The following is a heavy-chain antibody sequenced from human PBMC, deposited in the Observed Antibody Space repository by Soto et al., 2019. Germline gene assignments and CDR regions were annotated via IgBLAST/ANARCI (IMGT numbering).Heavy chain of an antibody. CDR2: ISGSDGTT. V-gene: IGHV3-23*01. CDR3: AKDKFYD. CDR1: GFTFSNYG. J-gene: IGHJ1*01. Sequence: EVQLLQSEGNLVQPGGSLSLSCEPSGFTFSNYGINWVRKAPGKGLEWVSSISGSDGTTYYADSVKGRFTISRDNSKTTLYLQMNTVRAEDTAVYYCAKDKFYDWGQATLVTVSS. D-gene: IGHD3-22*01.